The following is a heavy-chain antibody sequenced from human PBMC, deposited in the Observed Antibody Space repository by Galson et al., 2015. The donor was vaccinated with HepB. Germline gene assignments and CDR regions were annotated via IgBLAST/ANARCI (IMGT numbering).Heavy chain of an antibody. J-gene: IGHJ3*02. CDR3: ARFMRPVTTYAFDI. V-gene: IGHV3-30*04. CDR2: ISYDGSNK. Sequence: SLRLSCAASGFTFSSYAMHWVRQAPGKGLEWVAVISYDGSNKYYADSVKGRFTISRDNSKNTLYLQMNSLRAEDTAVYYCARFMRPVTTYAFDIWGQGTMVTVSS. D-gene: IGHD3-16*01. CDR1: GFTFSSYA.